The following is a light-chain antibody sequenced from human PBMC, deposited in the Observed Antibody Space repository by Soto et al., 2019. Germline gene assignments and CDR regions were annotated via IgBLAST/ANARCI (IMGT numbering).Light chain of an antibody. CDR2: TNN. CDR3: QSYDTSLRGWL. J-gene: IGLJ3*02. Sequence: QPVLTQPPSVSGTPGQRVTISCSGSNSNIGSNTVNWYQQLPGTAPKLLIYTNNQRPSGVPDRFSGSKSGTSASLAISGLQSEDEADYYCQSYDTSLRGWLFGGGTKLTVL. V-gene: IGLV1-44*01. CDR1: NSNIGSNT.